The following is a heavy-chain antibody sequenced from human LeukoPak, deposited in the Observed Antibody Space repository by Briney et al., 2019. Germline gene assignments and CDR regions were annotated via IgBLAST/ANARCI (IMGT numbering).Heavy chain of an antibody. CDR1: GFTLSGYW. V-gene: IGHV3-74*01. CDR2: IDANGGGT. CDR3: TRVQAGRSGLMDV. D-gene: IGHD2-8*02. Sequence: GGSLRLSCAASGFTLSGYWMHWVRQVPGXGLVWVSRIDANGGGTTYADSVKGRFAISRDNAKNTLYLQMSSLRIEDTAVYYCTRVQAGRSGLMDVWGRGTTVTVSS. J-gene: IGHJ6*02.